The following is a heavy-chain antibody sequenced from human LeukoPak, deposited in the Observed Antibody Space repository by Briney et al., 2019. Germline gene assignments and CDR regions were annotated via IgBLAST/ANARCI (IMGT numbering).Heavy chain of an antibody. V-gene: IGHV1-8*03. J-gene: IGHJ6*03. CDR2: MNPNSGNT. CDR1: GYTFTSYD. D-gene: IGHD5-18*01. CDR3: ARGVSDGYRYYYYYYYMDV. Sequence: ASVKVSCKASGYTFTSYDINWVRQATGQGLEGMGWMNPNSGNTGYAQKFQGRVTITRNTSISTAYMELSSLRSEDTAVYYCARGVSDGYRYYYYYYYMDVWGKGTTVTVSS.